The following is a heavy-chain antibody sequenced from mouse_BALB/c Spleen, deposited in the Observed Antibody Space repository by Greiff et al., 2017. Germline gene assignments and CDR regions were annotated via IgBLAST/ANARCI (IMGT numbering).Heavy chain of an antibody. D-gene: IGHD2-10*02. CDR2: IRHKANGYTT. Sequence: VQLQQSGGGLVQPGGSLRFSCATSGFTFTDYYMSWVRQPPGKALEWLGFIRHKANGYTTEYNSPVKGRFTISRDNSQSILYLQMNTLRAEDSATYYCARDPYGNYLRSYAMDYWGQGTSVTVSS. CDR1: GFTFTDYY. CDR3: ARDPYGNYLRSYAMDY. J-gene: IGHJ4*01. V-gene: IGHV7-3*02.